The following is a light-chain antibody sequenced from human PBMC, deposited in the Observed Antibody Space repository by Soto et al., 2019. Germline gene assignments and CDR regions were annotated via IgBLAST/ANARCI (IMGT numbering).Light chain of an antibody. V-gene: IGLV2-14*01. CDR1: SSDVGGYAY. Sequence: QSVLTQPASVSGSPGQTITISCTGTSSDVGGYAYVSWYQQYPGKVPKLVISEVSNRLSGVSHRFSGSRSGNTASLTISGLQAEDEADYHCSSYTSRTTPVFGGGTKLTVL. CDR2: EVS. CDR3: SSYTSRTTPV. J-gene: IGLJ2*01.